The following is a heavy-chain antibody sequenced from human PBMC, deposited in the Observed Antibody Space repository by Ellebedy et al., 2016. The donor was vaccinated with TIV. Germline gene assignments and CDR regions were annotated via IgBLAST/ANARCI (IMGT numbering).Heavy chain of an antibody. Sequence: SETLSLXCSVSGGSISTSGFHWGWIRQPPGKGLEWIGNIYYTGYTSYNPSLESRVTISLDTSKNHFSLKLTSVTAADAAVYYCAMVEPSAHYYKEDVWGKGSMVVVSS. V-gene: IGHV4-39*07. J-gene: IGHJ6*03. CDR3: AMVEPSAHYYKEDV. CDR2: IYYTGYT. CDR1: GGSISTSGFH. D-gene: IGHD2-8*01.